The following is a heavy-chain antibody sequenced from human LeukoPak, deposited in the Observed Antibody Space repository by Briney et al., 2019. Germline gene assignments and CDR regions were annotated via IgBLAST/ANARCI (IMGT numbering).Heavy chain of an antibody. Sequence: GGSLRLSCAASGFTFSSYGMHWVRQAPGKGLEWVAFIRYDGSNKYYADSVKGRFTISRDNSKNTLYLQMNSLRAEDTAVYYCAKAAGAGDYVMSAFDYWGQGTLVTVSS. CDR3: AKAAGAGDYVMSAFDY. D-gene: IGHD4-17*01. V-gene: IGHV3-30*02. J-gene: IGHJ4*02. CDR1: GFTFSSYG. CDR2: IRYDGSNK.